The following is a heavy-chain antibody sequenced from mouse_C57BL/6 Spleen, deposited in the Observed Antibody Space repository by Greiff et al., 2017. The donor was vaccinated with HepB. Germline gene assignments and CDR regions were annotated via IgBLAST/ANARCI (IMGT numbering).Heavy chain of an antibody. D-gene: IGHD1-1*01. Sequence: EVMLVESGGGLVKPGGSLKLSCAASGFTFSDYGMHWVRQAPEKGLEWVAYISSGSSTIYYADTVKGRFTISRDNAKNTLFLQMTSLRSEDTAMYYCARLTDYYAMDYWGQGTSVTVSS. J-gene: IGHJ4*01. CDR1: GFTFSDYG. CDR2: ISSGSSTI. V-gene: IGHV5-17*01. CDR3: ARLTDYYAMDY.